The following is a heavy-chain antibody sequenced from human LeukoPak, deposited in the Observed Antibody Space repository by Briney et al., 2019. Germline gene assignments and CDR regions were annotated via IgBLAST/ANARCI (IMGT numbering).Heavy chain of an antibody. CDR1: GFTFSSYS. Sequence: GGSLRLSCAASGFTFSSYSMNWVRQAPGKGLEWVGRIKSKTDGGTTDYAAPVKGRFTISRDDSKNTLYLQMNSLKTEDTAVYYCTTVEWFGELLSSHYYYYMDVWGKGTTVTISS. J-gene: IGHJ6*03. V-gene: IGHV3-15*01. CDR2: IKSKTDGGTT. D-gene: IGHD3-10*01. CDR3: TTVEWFGELLSSHYYYYMDV.